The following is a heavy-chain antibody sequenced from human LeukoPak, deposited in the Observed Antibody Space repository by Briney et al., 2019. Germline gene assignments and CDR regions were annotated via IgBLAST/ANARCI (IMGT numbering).Heavy chain of an antibody. Sequence: GGSLRLSCAASGFTFSQHWMGWVRQAPGKRPEWVANMNIDGSEKHYADSVKGRFFISRDNARNLVYLQMASLRVEDTAIYYCARDPVEWELLLDYWGQGTPVTVSS. CDR3: ARDPVEWELLLDY. D-gene: IGHD1-26*01. CDR2: MNIDGSEK. J-gene: IGHJ4*02. V-gene: IGHV3-7*03. CDR1: GFTFSQHW.